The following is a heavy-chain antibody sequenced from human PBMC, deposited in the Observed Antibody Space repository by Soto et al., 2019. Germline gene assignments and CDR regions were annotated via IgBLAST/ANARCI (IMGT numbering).Heavy chain of an antibody. CDR1: GGSIRAPGYC. D-gene: IGHD3-10*01. CDR3: AARPYYYYGLDV. V-gene: IGHV4-30-2*01. CDR2: VYHNGNA. J-gene: IGHJ6*04. Sequence: PSEILCLTWSVAGGSIRAPGYCWSWIRQPPGKAPGWIGYVYHNGNAYPKPSLKSRVTISLDGAKNQFPLKMPSVTAAETGLYYCAARPYYYYGLDVWGKGTTVPVSS.